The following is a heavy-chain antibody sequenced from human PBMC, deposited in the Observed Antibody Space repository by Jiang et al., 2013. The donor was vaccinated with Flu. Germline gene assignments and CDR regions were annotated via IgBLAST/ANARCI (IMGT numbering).Heavy chain of an antibody. CDR1: GSSLSTSGVG. Sequence: CTFSGSSLSTSGVGVGWIRQPPGKALEWLALIFWNDVERSSPSLKSRLTITKDSSKNQVVLTLTNMDPVDTATYFCAHGVYNGPYFDYWGQGILVTVSS. CDR3: AHGVYNGPYFDY. D-gene: IGHD2-8*01. J-gene: IGHJ4*02. V-gene: IGHV2-5*01. CDR2: IFWNDVE.